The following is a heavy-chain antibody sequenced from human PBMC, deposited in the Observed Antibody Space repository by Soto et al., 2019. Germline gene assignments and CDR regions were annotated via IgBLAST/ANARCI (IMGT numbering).Heavy chain of an antibody. CDR2: IAYDGSNK. CDR3: AKAGGNRNWYFDY. Sequence: GGSLRLSCAASGFTFSSSAMHWVRQAPGKGLEWVAVIAYDGSNKYYADSVKGRFTISRDNSKNTMYLQMNSLRAEDTAVYYCAKAGGNRNWYFDYWGQGT. V-gene: IGHV3-30*18. D-gene: IGHD1-1*01. CDR1: GFTFSSSA. J-gene: IGHJ4*02.